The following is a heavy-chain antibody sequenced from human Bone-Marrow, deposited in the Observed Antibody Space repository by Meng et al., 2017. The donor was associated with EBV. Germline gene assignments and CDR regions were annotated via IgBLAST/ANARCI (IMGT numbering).Heavy chain of an antibody. D-gene: IGHD5-12*01. CDR1: GFTFSNNW. CDR3: ARAEFSGPSLVY. Sequence: GRLVEPGGGLFQPGGSLRLSCTGSGFTFSNNWMHWVRQAPGKGLVWVSRIDGGGSSTSYADSVKGRFTISRGNAKNTLYLQMNSLRAEDTAVYYCARAEFSGPSLVYWGQGTLVTVSS. CDR2: IDGGGSST. J-gene: IGHJ4*02. V-gene: IGHV3-74*01.